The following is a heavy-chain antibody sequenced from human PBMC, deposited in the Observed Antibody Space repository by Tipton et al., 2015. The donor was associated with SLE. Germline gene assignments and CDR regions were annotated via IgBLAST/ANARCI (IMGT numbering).Heavy chain of an antibody. D-gene: IGHD6-6*01. Sequence: SLRLSCAASGLTFSDYRMSWVRQAPGKGLEWVASLKEDGSGESYVDSVKGRFTISRDNAKNSLFLQMNSLRVEDSAVYYCARWSIAVRTEFDPWGQGTLVTVSS. CDR3: ARWSIAVRTEFDP. CDR1: GLTFSDYR. CDR2: LKEDGSGE. V-gene: IGHV3-7*01. J-gene: IGHJ5*02.